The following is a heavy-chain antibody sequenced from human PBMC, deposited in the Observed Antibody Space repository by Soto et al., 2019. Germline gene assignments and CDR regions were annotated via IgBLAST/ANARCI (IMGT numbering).Heavy chain of an antibody. CDR2: ISYDGSNK. V-gene: IGHV3-30*18. Sequence: PGGSLRLSCAASGFTFSNYGMHWVRQAPGKGLEWVAVISYDGSNKDYTDSVRGRFTISRDNSKNTLYLQMNSLRTEDTAVYYCAKEGATHDFDYWGQGALVTVSS. CDR1: GFTFSNYG. D-gene: IGHD1-1*01. J-gene: IGHJ4*02. CDR3: AKEGATHDFDY.